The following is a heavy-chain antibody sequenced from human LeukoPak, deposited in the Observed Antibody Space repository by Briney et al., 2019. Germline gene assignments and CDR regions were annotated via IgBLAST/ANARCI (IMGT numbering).Heavy chain of an antibody. D-gene: IGHD3-16*01. Sequence: GGTLRLSCAASRFTFSSFGMSWVRQAPGKGLEWVSGISGSGGSTFYADSVKGRFTISRDNAKNTLYLQMSSPRAEDTAVYFCARDFLHLGGWGQGTMVTVSS. CDR2: ISGSGGST. J-gene: IGHJ3*01. V-gene: IGHV3-23*01. CDR1: RFTFSSFG. CDR3: ARDFLHLGG.